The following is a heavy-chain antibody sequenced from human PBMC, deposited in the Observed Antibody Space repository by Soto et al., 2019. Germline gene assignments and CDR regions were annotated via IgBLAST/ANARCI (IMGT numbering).Heavy chain of an antibody. Sequence: QVTLKESGPVLVKPTETLTLTCTVSGFSLSNARMGVSWIREPPGKALEWLAHIFSNDQKSYSTSLKSRLTISKDTSKSQVVLTMTNMDPVDTATYYCALVVIITYYYYGMDVWGQGTTVTVSS. CDR2: IFSNDQK. D-gene: IGHD3-22*01. CDR1: GFSLSNARMG. V-gene: IGHV2-26*01. J-gene: IGHJ6*02. CDR3: ALVVIITYYYYGMDV.